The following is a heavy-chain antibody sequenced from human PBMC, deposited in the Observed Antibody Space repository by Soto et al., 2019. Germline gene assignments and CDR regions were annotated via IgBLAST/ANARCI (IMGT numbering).Heavy chain of an antibody. J-gene: IGHJ5*02. V-gene: IGHV1-69*02. CDR2: IIPILGIA. CDR1: GGTFSSYT. D-gene: IGHD3-9*01. Sequence: SVKVSCKASGGTFSSYTISWVRQAPGQGLEWMGRIIPILGIANYAQKFQGRVTITADKSTSTAYMELSSLRSEDTAVYYCARTDYDILTGYYSAWFDPWGQGTLVTVS. CDR3: ARTDYDILTGYYSAWFDP.